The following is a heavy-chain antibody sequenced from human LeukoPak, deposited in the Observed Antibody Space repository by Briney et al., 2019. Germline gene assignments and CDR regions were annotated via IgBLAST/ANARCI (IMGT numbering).Heavy chain of an antibody. CDR1: DGSFSGYY. D-gene: IGHD3-10*01. V-gene: IGHV4-34*01. J-gene: IGHJ4*02. CDR2: INHSGSA. CDR3: ARGHSSYYGSRYFDY. Sequence: SETLSLTCAVYDGSFSGYYCSWIRQPPGKGLEWIGEINHSGSANYNPSLKSRVTISVDTSKNQFSLKLSSVTAADTAVYYCARGHSSYYGSRYFDYWGQGTLVTVSS.